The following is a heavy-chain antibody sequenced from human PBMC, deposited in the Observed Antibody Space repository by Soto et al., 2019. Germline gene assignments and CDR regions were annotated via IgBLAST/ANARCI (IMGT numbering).Heavy chain of an antibody. D-gene: IGHD5-12*01. V-gene: IGHV1-46*01. Sequence: QVQLVQSGAEVRKPGASLKLSCQTSGYPFTSYHMHWVRQAPGQGLEWMGVINPTEGRTRYSQRFQDRVTMTRDTSTSTVYMELSSLRSEDTATYFCARGREYSFGYNWFDPWGPGTLVTVSS. CDR1: GYPFTSYH. CDR3: ARGREYSFGYNWFDP. CDR2: INPTEGRT. J-gene: IGHJ5*02.